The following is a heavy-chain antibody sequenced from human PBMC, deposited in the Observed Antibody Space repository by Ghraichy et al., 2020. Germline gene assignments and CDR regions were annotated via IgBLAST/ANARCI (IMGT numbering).Heavy chain of an antibody. J-gene: IGHJ4*02. Sequence: SVKVSCKASGGTFSSYAISWVRQAPGQGLEWMGGIIPIFGTANYAQKFQGRVTITADESTSTAYMELSSLRSEDTAVYYCARAFKQDFWSGSNRYYFDYWGQGTLVTVSS. D-gene: IGHD3-3*01. CDR1: GGTFSSYA. CDR2: IIPIFGTA. CDR3: ARAFKQDFWSGSNRYYFDY. V-gene: IGHV1-69*13.